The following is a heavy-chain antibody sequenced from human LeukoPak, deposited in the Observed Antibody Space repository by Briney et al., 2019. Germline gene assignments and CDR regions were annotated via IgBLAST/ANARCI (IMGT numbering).Heavy chain of an antibody. V-gene: IGHV1-2*02. J-gene: IGHJ5*02. CDR1: GYTFTGYY. CDR2: INPNSGGT. D-gene: IGHD2-15*01. CDR3: ARQYCSGGSCYSWFDP. Sequence: GASVKVSCKASGYTFTGYYMHWVQQAPGQGLEWMGWINPNSGGTNYAQKFQGRVTMTRDTSISTAYMELSRPRSDDTAVYYCARQYCSGGSCYSWFDPWGQGTLVTVSS.